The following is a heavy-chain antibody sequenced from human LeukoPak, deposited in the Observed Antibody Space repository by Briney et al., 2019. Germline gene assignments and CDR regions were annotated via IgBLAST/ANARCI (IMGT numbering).Heavy chain of an antibody. CDR1: GFTFSNYW. CDR2: IGSSSSYI. J-gene: IGHJ4*02. Sequence: GGSLRLSCAASGFTFSNYWMTWVRQAPGKGLEWVSSIGSSSSYIYYADSVKGRFTISRDNAKNSLYLQMNSLRAEDTAVYYCAKDYDSSGYYSVFDYWGQGTLVTVSS. V-gene: IGHV3-21*04. D-gene: IGHD3-22*01. CDR3: AKDYDSSGYYSVFDY.